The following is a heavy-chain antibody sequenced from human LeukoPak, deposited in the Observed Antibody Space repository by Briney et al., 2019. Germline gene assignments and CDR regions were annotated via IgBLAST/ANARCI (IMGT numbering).Heavy chain of an antibody. V-gene: IGHV3-23*01. CDR2: ISSSGIST. CDR3: ATPRGTVTTGAVY. D-gene: IGHD4-17*01. J-gene: IGHJ4*02. Sequence: GGSLRLSCAASGFTFRSHATSWVRQAPGKGLEWVSAISSSGISTYYADAVKGRFTISRDNSKNTLYLQMNNLRAEDTAVYYCATPRGTVTTGAVYWGQGTLVTVSS. CDR1: GFTFRSHA.